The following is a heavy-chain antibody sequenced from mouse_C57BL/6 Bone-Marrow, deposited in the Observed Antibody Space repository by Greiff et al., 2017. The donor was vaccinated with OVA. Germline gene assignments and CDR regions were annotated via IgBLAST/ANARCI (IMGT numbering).Heavy chain of an antibody. Sequence: VQLQQPGAELVMPGASVKLSCKASGYTFTSYWMHWVKQRPGQGLEWIGEIDPSDSYTNYNQKFKGKSTLTVDKSSSTAYMQLSSLTSEDSAVYYCARTGDGSSGYFDVWGTGTTVTDSS. J-gene: IGHJ1*03. D-gene: IGHD1-1*01. CDR2: IDPSDSYT. V-gene: IGHV1-69*01. CDR1: GYTFTSYW. CDR3: ARTGDGSSGYFDV.